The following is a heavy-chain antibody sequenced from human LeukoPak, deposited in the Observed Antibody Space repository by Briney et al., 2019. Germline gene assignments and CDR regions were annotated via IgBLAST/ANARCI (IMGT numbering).Heavy chain of an antibody. J-gene: IGHJ3*02. CDR1: GFTFSTYA. D-gene: IGHD6-19*01. V-gene: IGHV3-64*01. CDR2: ISSNGGST. CDR3: ARDTAIAVVGGTAFDI. Sequence: PGGSLRLSCAASGFTFSTYAMHWVRQAPGKGLEYVSAISSNGGSTYYANSVKGRFTISRDNSKNTLYLQMGSLRAEDMAVYYCARDTAIAVVGGTAFDIWGQGTMVTVSS.